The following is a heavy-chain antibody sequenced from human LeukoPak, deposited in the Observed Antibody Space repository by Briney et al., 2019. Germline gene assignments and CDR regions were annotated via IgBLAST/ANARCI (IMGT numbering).Heavy chain of an antibody. CDR1: GFAFSSYV. J-gene: IGHJ4*02. D-gene: IGHD2-2*02. Sequence: PGGSLRLSCAASGFAFSSYVMHWVRQAPGKGLEWVAVIWYDGSNKYYADSVKGRFTISRDNSKNTLYLQMNSLRAEDTAVYYCARDGGYCSSTSCYTHYYFDYWGQGTLVTVSS. CDR2: IWYDGSNK. CDR3: ARDGGYCSSTSCYTHYYFDY. V-gene: IGHV3-33*01.